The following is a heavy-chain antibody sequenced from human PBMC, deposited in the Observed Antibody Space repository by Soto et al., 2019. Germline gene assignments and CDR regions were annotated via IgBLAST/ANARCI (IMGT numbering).Heavy chain of an antibody. Sequence: ASVKVSCKASGYTFTGYYMHWVRQAPGQGLEWMGWINPNSGGTNYAQKFQGWVTMTRDTSISTAYMELSRLISDDTAVYYCARGLGIAPHDAFDIWGQGTMVTVSS. V-gene: IGHV1-2*04. CDR1: GYTFTGYY. D-gene: IGHD3-16*01. CDR2: INPNSGGT. J-gene: IGHJ3*02. CDR3: ARGLGIAPHDAFDI.